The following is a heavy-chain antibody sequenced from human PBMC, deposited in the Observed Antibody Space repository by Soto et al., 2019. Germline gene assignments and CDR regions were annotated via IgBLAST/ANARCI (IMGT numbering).Heavy chain of an antibody. Sequence: SETLSLTCTVSVGSISSGDYYWSWIRQPPGKGLEWIGYIYYSGSTYYNPSLKSRVTISVDTSKNQFSLKLSSVTAADTAVYYCARSQRGTITMVRGVIIRAPNIDAFDIWGQGTMVTVSS. CDR2: IYYSGST. CDR1: VGSISSGDYY. J-gene: IGHJ3*02. CDR3: ARSQRGTITMVRGVIIRAPNIDAFDI. V-gene: IGHV4-30-4*01. D-gene: IGHD3-10*01.